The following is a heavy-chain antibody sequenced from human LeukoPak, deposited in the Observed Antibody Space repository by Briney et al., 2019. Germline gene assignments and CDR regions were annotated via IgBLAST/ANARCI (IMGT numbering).Heavy chain of an antibody. CDR3: SKGERYGSGSYLRSSNWFDP. D-gene: IGHD3-10*01. Sequence: PGGSLRLSCAASGFTFSSYAMSWVRQAPGKGLEWVSSISGSGGSTYYADSVKGRFTISRDNSNNTLYQQMNSLRAEDTAFYYVSKGERYGSGSYLRSSNWFDPWGQGTLVTVSS. CDR1: GFTFSSYA. V-gene: IGHV3-23*01. CDR2: ISGSGGST. J-gene: IGHJ5*02.